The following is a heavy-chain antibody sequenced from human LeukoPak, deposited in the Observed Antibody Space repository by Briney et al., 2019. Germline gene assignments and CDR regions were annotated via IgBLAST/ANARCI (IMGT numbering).Heavy chain of an antibody. Sequence: SETLSLTCTVSGGSISSYYWSWIRQPPGKGLEWIGYMYYSGSTNYNPSLKSRVTISVDTSKNQFSLKLSSVTAADTAVYYCARDARRGWFDPWGQGTLVTVSS. CDR3: ARDARRGWFDP. D-gene: IGHD3-10*01. V-gene: IGHV4-59*01. CDR2: MYYSGST. CDR1: GGSISSYY. J-gene: IGHJ5*02.